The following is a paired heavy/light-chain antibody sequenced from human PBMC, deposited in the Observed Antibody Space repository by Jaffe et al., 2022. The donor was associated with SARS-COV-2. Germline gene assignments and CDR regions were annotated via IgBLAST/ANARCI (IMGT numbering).Heavy chain of an antibody. D-gene: IGHD6-19*01. J-gene: IGHJ4*02. CDR2: SSFDGSDE. Sequence: QVQLVESGGGVVQPGRSLRLSCAASGFTFSTYSMHWVRQAPGKGLEWVAVSSFDGSDEYYADSVKGRFTIFRDNSKNTLYLQMNSLRGEDTAVYYCARGVWSSSGCPDYWGQGVLVTVSS. V-gene: IGHV3-30*04. CDR3: ARGVWSSSGCPDY. CDR1: GFTFSTYS.
Light chain of an antibody. J-gene: IGKJ4*01. Sequence: DIQMTQSPSSLSASVGDRVTITCRASQGINNYLAWYQQKPGKVPKLLIYAASTLQSGVPSRFSGSGSGTDFTLTISSLQPEDVAAYYCQKYNSAPLTFGGGTKVEI. CDR3: QKYNSAPLT. CDR2: AAS. CDR1: QGINNY. V-gene: IGKV1-27*01.